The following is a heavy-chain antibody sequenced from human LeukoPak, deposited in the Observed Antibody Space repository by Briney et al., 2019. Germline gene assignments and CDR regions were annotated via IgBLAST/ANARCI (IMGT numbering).Heavy chain of an antibody. Sequence: SSQTLSLTCTVSGGSISSGDYYWSWIRQPPGKGLEWIGYIYYSGSTYYNPSLKSRVTISVDTSKNQFSLKLSSVTAADTAVYYCARLYDSSGYYYVAFDIWGQGTMVTVSS. J-gene: IGHJ3*02. D-gene: IGHD3-22*01. CDR1: GGSISSGDYY. CDR3: ARLYDSSGYYYVAFDI. CDR2: IYYSGST. V-gene: IGHV4-30-4*01.